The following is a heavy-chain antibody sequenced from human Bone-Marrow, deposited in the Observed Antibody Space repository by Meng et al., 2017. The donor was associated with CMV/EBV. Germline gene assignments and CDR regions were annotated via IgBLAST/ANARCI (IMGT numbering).Heavy chain of an antibody. V-gene: IGHV3-74*01. CDR1: GFTFSSYW. D-gene: IGHD6-13*01. CDR2: INSDGSST. Sequence: GESLKISCAASGFTFSSYWMHWVRQAPGKGLVWVSRINSDGSSTSYADSVKGRFTISRDNAKNTLYLQMNSLRAEDAAVYYCARGVLYSSSHWGQGTLVTVSS. J-gene: IGHJ4*02. CDR3: ARGVLYSSSH.